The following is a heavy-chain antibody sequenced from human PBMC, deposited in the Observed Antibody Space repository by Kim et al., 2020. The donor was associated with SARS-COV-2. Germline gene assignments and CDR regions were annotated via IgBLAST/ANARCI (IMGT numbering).Heavy chain of an antibody. Sequence: PGSVKGRFTISRENAKNSLYLQMNSLRAGDRAVYYCARDASRGTGAFDIWGQGTMVTVSS. J-gene: IGHJ3*02. CDR3: ARDASRGTGAFDI. V-gene: IGHV3-13*01.